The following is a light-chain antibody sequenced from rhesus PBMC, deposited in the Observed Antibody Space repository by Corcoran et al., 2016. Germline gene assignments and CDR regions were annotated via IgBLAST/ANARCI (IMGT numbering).Light chain of an antibody. CDR2: AAS. CDR3: LQYNSNPWT. J-gene: IGKJ1*01. Sequence: DIQMTQSPSSLSASAGDRVTITCRASQGISTYLNWFQQKPGKAPKRLIYAASKLHSGVPSRFSGSGSGTEVTLTISSLQPEDFATYYCLQYNSNPWTFGQGTKVEIK. V-gene: IGKV1-43*01. CDR1: QGISTY.